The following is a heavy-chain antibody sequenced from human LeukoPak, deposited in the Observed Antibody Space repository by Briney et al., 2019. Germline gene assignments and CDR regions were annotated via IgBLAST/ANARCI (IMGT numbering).Heavy chain of an antibody. Sequence: GGSLRLSCAAPGFTFNNYAMSWVRQAPGKGPEWLSAISGSGGSTTDADSVKGRFTTSRDNSKSTLYLQMSSVRVDDTAVYYCARDRGRYYDSRGFYWGYYFDSWGQGILVTVST. CDR1: GFTFNNYA. CDR3: ARDRGRYYDSRGFYWGYYFDS. V-gene: IGHV3-23*01. J-gene: IGHJ4*02. D-gene: IGHD3-22*01. CDR2: ISGSGGST.